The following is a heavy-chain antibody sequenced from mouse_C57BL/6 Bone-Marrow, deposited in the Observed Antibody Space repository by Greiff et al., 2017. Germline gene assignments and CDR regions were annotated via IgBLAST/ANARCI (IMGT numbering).Heavy chain of an antibody. CDR3: ARDWVTDSIPYAIDY. Sequence: EVKLMESGGGLVKPGGSLKLSCAASGFTFSSYAMSWVRQTPEKRLEWVATISDGGSYTYYPDNVKGRFTISRDNAKNNLYLQMSHLKSEDTAMYYCARDWVTDSIPYAIDYWGQGTSVTVSS. J-gene: IGHJ4*01. CDR2: ISDGGSYT. D-gene: IGHD2-10*02. V-gene: IGHV5-4*03. CDR1: GFTFSSYA.